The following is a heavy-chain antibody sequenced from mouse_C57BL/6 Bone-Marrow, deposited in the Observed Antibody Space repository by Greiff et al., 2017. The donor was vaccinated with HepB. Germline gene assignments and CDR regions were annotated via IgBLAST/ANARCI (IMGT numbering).Heavy chain of an antibody. V-gene: IGHV5-4*01. CDR1: GFTFSSYA. D-gene: IGHD4-1*01. CDR3: AREGTGPFAY. J-gene: IGHJ3*01. Sequence: EVKVVESGGGLVKPGGSLKLSCAASGFTFSSYAMSWVRQTPEKRLEWVATISDGGSYTYYPDNVKGRFTISRDNDKNNLYLQMSHLKSEDTAMYYCAREGTGPFAYWGQGTLVTVSA. CDR2: ISDGGSYT.